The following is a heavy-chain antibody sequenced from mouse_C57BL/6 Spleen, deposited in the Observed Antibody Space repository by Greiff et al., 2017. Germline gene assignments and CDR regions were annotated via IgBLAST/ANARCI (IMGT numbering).Heavy chain of an antibody. J-gene: IGHJ2*01. Sequence: EVQVVESGPELVKPGASVKISCKASGYSFTDYNMNWVKQSNGKSLEWIGVINPNYGTTSYNQKFKGKATLTVVQSSSTAYMQLNSLTSEDSAVYYCARGITTVVPYYFDYWGQGTTLTVSS. D-gene: IGHD1-1*01. CDR3: ARGITTVVPYYFDY. V-gene: IGHV1-39*01. CDR2: INPNYGTT. CDR1: GYSFTDYN.